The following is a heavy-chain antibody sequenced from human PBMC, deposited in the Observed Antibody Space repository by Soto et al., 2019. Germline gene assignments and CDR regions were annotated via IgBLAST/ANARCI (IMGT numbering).Heavy chain of an antibody. D-gene: IGHD3-10*01. Sequence: TGGSLRLSWAASGFTFSSYSMNWVRQAPGKGLEWVSSISSSSSYIYYADSVKGRFTISRDNAKNSLYLQMNSLRAEDTAVYYCARDYLWFGELLTDPYYYGMDVWGQGTTVTVSS. J-gene: IGHJ6*02. CDR3: ARDYLWFGELLTDPYYYGMDV. CDR1: GFTFSSYS. V-gene: IGHV3-21*01. CDR2: ISSSSSYI.